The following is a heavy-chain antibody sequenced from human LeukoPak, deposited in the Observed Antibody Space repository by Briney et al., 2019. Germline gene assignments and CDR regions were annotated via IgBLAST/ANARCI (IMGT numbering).Heavy chain of an antibody. Sequence: GRSLRLSCAASGFTFDDYAMHWVRQAPGKGLEWVSGISWNSGFIGYADSVKGRFTISRDNAKNSLYLQMNSLRAEDTAVYYCATNYGSGSNWFDPWGQGTLVTVSS. D-gene: IGHD3-10*01. CDR2: ISWNSGFI. CDR1: GFTFDDYA. V-gene: IGHV3-9*01. J-gene: IGHJ5*02. CDR3: ATNYGSGSNWFDP.